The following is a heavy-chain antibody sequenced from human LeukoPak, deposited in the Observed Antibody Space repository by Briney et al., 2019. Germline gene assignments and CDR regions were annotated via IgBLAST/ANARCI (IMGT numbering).Heavy chain of an antibody. V-gene: IGHV3-43D*03. CDR2: ISWDGGST. D-gene: IGHD6-6*01. CDR1: GFTFDDYA. Sequence: GGSLRLSCAASGFTFDDYAMHWVRQAPGKGLEWVSLISWDGGSTYYADSVKGRFTISRDNSKNSLYLQMNSLRAEDTALYYCAKGKYSSSSGLDYWGQGTPVTVSS. CDR3: AKGKYSSSSGLDY. J-gene: IGHJ4*02.